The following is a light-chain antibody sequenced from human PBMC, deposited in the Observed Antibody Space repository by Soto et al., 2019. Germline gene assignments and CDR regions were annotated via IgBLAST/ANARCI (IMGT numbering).Light chain of an antibody. J-gene: IGLJ2*01. CDR2: VGTGGIVG. V-gene: IGLV9-49*01. CDR1: SGYSNYK. Sequence: QLVLTQPPSASASLGASVTLTCTLSSGYSNYKMDWCQQRPGKGPRFVMRVGTGGIVGSKGDGIPDRFSVLGSGLNRYLTIKNIQEEDESDYHCGADHGSGSNVVQQVFGGGTKLTVL. CDR3: GADHGSGSNVVQQV.